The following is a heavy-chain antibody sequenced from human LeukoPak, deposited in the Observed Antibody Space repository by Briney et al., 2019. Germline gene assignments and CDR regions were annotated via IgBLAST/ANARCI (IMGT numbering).Heavy chain of an antibody. CDR2: ISSSSSYI. D-gene: IGHD6-13*01. CDR3: AGVWSPPCTSSWPDYFDY. Sequence: GGSLRLSCAASGFTFSSYSMNWVRQAPGEGLEWVSSISSSSSYIYYGDSVKGRFTISRDNAKNSLYLQMNSLRAEDTAVYYCAGVWSPPCTSSWPDYFDYWGQGTLVTVSS. V-gene: IGHV3-21*01. J-gene: IGHJ4*02. CDR1: GFTFSSYS.